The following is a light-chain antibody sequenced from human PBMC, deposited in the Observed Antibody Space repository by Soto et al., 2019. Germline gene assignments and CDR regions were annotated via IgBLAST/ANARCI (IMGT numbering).Light chain of an antibody. CDR3: QHRATWPIT. Sequence: EIVLTQSPATLSLSPGERVTLSCRASQSVSTYLAWYQLKPGQAPRLLIHDVSTRAAGIPARFSGGGSGTDFTLTISSLEPEDFAIYYCQHRATWPITLGQGTRLEIK. J-gene: IGKJ5*01. V-gene: IGKV3-11*01. CDR2: DVS. CDR1: QSVSTY.